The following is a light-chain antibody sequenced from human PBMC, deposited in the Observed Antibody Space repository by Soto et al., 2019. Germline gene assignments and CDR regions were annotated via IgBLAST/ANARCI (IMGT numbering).Light chain of an antibody. CDR2: AAS. V-gene: IGKV1-39*01. CDR3: QQSYTTPRG. CDR1: QSINTY. Sequence: DIQMTQYPSSLSASVGDRVTITCRTSQSINTYLNWYQQKPGKAPKLLIYAASSLQSGVPSRFSGSGSGTDFTLTISSLQPEDCATYYCQQSYTTPRGFGGGTKVDIK. J-gene: IGKJ4*01.